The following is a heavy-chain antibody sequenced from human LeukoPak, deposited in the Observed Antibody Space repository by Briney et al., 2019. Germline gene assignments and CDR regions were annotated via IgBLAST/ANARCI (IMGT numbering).Heavy chain of an antibody. V-gene: IGHV4-34*01. CDR1: GGSFSGYY. CDR3: ARGQYYYDSSGYSRSEYFQH. J-gene: IGHJ1*01. Sequence: SETLSLTCAAYGGSFSGYYWSWIRQPPGKGLEWIGEIDHSGSTNYNPSLKSRVTISVDTSKNQFSLKLSSVTAADTAVYYCARGQYYYDSSGYSRSEYFQHWGQGTLVTVSS. D-gene: IGHD3-22*01. CDR2: IDHSGST.